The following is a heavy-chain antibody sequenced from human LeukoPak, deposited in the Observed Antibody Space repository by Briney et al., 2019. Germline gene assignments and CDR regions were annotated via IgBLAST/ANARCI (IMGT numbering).Heavy chain of an antibody. CDR2: IHYSGST. CDR3: ARARGVLATGWFDP. J-gene: IGHJ5*02. D-gene: IGHD1-14*01. Sequence: SETLSLTCTVSGGSISNYYWSWIRQPPGKGLEWIGYIHYSGSTKYNPSLKSRVTISVDTSKNQFSLKLSSVTAADTAVYYCARARGVLATGWFDPWGQGTLVTVSS. CDR1: GGSISNYY. V-gene: IGHV4-59*01.